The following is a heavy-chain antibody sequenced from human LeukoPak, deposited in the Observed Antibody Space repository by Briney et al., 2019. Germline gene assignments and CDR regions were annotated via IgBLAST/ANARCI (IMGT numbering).Heavy chain of an antibody. CDR1: GFSFSTYA. CDR2: ISGSGGST. CDR3: AKDQWNDYDGSDRQIK. Sequence: PGGSLRLSCAASGFSFSTYAMSWVRQAPGRGLEWVSSISGSGGSTFYADSVKGRFTISRDNSKNTLFLQMNSLRAEDTALYYCAKDQWNDYDGSDRQIKWGQGILVTVSS. D-gene: IGHD3-22*01. J-gene: IGHJ4*02. V-gene: IGHV3-23*01.